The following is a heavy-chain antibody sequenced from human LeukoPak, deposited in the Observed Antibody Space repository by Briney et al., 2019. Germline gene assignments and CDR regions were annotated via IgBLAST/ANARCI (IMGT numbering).Heavy chain of an antibody. J-gene: IGHJ4*02. CDR1: GGSISSYY. V-gene: IGHV4-59*08. CDR2: IYYSGST. CDR3: AGRYGDYGGSFDY. Sequence: SETLSLTCTVPGGSISSYYWSWIRQPPGKGLEWIGYIYYSGSTNYNPSLKSRVTISVDTSKNQFSLKLSSVTAADTAVYYCAGRYGDYGGSFDYWGQGTLVTVSS. D-gene: IGHD4-17*01.